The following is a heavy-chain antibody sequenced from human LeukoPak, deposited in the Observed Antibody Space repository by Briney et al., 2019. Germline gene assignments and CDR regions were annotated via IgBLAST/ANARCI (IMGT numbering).Heavy chain of an antibody. CDR1: GFTVSSNY. CDR2: MYSDGST. V-gene: IGHV3-66*01. J-gene: IGHJ3*02. D-gene: IGHD2-2*01. Sequence: GGSLRLSCAASGFTVSSNYISWVRQAPGKGLQWVSIMYSDGSTYYPDSVKGRFTISRDNSKNTLYLQMDSLRAEDTAVYYCARALAEYCSSTSCYPDAFDIWGQGTMVTVSS. CDR3: ARALAEYCSSTSCYPDAFDI.